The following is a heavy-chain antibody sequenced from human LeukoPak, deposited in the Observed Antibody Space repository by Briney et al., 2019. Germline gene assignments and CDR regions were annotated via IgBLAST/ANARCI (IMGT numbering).Heavy chain of an antibody. J-gene: IGHJ4*02. CDR1: GASITSSY. CDR3: ARRAVAENYFDY. Sequence: SETLSLTCSVSGASITSSYWSWIRQSPGKRLEWIGNIYHIGDGNYNPSLWGRVTMSEDTSKNQVSLKLSAVTAADTAVYYCARRAVAENYFDYWGQGTLVTDSS. CDR2: IYHIGDG. V-gene: IGHV4-59*08. D-gene: IGHD6-19*01.